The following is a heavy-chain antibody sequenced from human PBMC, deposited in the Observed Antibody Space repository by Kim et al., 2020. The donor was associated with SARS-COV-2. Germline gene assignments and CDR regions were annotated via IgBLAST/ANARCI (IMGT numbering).Heavy chain of an antibody. J-gene: IGHJ6*02. CDR1: GGSISSYY. V-gene: IGHV4-4*07. CDR2: IYTSGST. D-gene: IGHD3-3*01. Sequence: SETLSLTCTVSGGSISSYYWSWIRQPAGKGLEWIGRIYTSGSTNYNPSLKSRVTMSVDTSKNQFSLKLSSVTAADTAVYYCARSWAPTIFGVVITNYYYGMDVWGQGTTVTVSS. CDR3: ARSWAPTIFGVVITNYYYGMDV.